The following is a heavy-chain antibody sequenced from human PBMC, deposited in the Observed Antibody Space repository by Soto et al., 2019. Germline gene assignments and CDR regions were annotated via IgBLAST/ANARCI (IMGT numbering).Heavy chain of an antibody. CDR2: IYYSGST. CDR3: ARRYGASFDY. Sequence: PSETLSLTCTVSGGSISSYYWSWIRQPPGRGLEWIGYIYYSGSTNYNPSLKSRVTISVDTSKNQFSLKLSSVTAADTAVYYCARRYGASFDYWGQGTLVTVSS. V-gene: IGHV4-59*01. D-gene: IGHD4-17*01. CDR1: GGSISSYY. J-gene: IGHJ4*02.